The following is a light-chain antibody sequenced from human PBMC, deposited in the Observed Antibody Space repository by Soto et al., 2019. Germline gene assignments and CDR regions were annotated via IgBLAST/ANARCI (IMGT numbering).Light chain of an antibody. CDR1: QSISVY. V-gene: IGKV1-39*01. J-gene: IGKJ1*01. CDR3: QLSDSGWT. Sequence: DIQMTQSPSSLSASVGDRVTITCRSSQSISVYLNWYQQKPGKAPNLLIYAASTLQSGVPSRFSGSGSGTDFTLIISSLQLEDFATYYCQLSDSGWTFGQGTKVDIK. CDR2: AAS.